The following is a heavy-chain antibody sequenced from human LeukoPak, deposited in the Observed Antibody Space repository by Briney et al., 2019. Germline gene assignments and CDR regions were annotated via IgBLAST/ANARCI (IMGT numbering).Heavy chain of an antibody. Sequence: GGSLRLSCAASGFTFSSYAMSWVRQAPGEGLEWVSAISGSGGSTYYADSVKGRFTISRDNSKNTLYLQMNSLRAEDTAVYYCAKSTRVYSGYGLDAFDIWGQGTMVTVSS. CDR1: GFTFSSYA. D-gene: IGHD5-12*01. CDR2: ISGSGGST. CDR3: AKSTRVYSGYGLDAFDI. V-gene: IGHV3-23*01. J-gene: IGHJ3*02.